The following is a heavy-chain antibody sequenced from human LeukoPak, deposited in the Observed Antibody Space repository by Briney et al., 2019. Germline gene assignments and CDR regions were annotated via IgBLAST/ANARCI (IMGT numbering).Heavy chain of an antibody. Sequence: SVKVSCKASGGTFSSYAISWVRQAPGQGLEWMGGIIPIFGTANYAQKFQGRVTITADESMSTAYMESSSLRSEDTAVYYCARGGYCSSTSCYHPYNWFDPWGQGTLVTVSS. CDR2: IIPIFGTA. CDR3: ARGGYCSSTSCYHPYNWFDP. J-gene: IGHJ5*02. V-gene: IGHV1-69*13. CDR1: GGTFSSYA. D-gene: IGHD2-2*01.